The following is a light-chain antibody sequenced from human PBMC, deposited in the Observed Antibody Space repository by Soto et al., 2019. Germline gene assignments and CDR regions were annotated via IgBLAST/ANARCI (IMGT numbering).Light chain of an antibody. Sequence: DIVMTQSPDSLAVSLGERATINCKSSQSVLYTSNNKNYIAWYQQKSGQPPKLLIYWASTRESGVPDRFSGSGSGTDFTLTISSLQAEDVAVYYCQQYYSTPWTFGQGTKVDIK. J-gene: IGKJ1*01. CDR2: WAS. CDR3: QQYYSTPWT. CDR1: QSVLYTSNNKNY. V-gene: IGKV4-1*01.